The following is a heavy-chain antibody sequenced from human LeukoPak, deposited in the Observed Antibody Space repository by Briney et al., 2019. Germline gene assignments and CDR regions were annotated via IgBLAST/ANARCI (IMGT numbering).Heavy chain of an antibody. Sequence: GGSLRLSCAASGFSFSVYWMNWVRQAPGEGLEWVAEIKPDGREKNYVGSVKGRFTISRDNAKNSLYLQMNSLRAEDTAVYYCAKGYCRGGSCNSGYWGQGTLVTVSS. D-gene: IGHD2-15*01. V-gene: IGHV3-7*03. J-gene: IGHJ4*02. CDR3: AKGYCRGGSCNSGY. CDR1: GFSFSVYW. CDR2: IKPDGREK.